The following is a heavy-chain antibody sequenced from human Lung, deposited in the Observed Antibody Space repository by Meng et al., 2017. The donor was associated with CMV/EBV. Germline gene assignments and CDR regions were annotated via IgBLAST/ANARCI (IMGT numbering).Heavy chain of an antibody. CDR3: ARRRAVAGTQVYYYYGMDV. Sequence: SVXVSXKACGGTFRRYAISWVRQAPGQGLEWMGGIIPIFGTANYAQKFQGRVTITTDESTSTAYMELSSLRSEDTAVYYCARRRAVAGTQVYYYYGMDVWXQGTXVTVSS. CDR1: GGTFRRYA. CDR2: IIPIFGTA. D-gene: IGHD6-19*01. V-gene: IGHV1-69*05. J-gene: IGHJ6*02.